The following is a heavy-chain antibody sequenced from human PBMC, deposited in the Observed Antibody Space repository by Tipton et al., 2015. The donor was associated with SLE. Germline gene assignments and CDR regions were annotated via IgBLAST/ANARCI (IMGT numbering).Heavy chain of an antibody. CDR1: GFTFSDYY. CDR3: ARGLFGYYYYMDV. V-gene: IGHV3-11*04. Sequence: SLRLSCAASGFTFSDYYMSWIRQAPGKGLEWVSYISSSGSTIYYADSMKGRFTISRDNAKNSLYLQMNSLRAEDTAVYYCARGLFGYYYYMDVWGKGTTVTVSS. CDR2: ISSSGSTI. D-gene: IGHD3-16*01. J-gene: IGHJ6*03.